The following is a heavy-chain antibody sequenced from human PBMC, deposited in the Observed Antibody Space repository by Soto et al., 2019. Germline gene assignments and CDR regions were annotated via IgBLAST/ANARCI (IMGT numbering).Heavy chain of an antibody. J-gene: IGHJ5*02. CDR3: ARGWRFDP. Sequence: WETLSLTCGVYGGSFSGYQWNWIRQSPGQGLEWIGETNHSGTTKYNPSLESRINLAVDTSKKQFSLKMFSVTAADTAIYYCARGWRFDPWGQGTQVTVSS. V-gene: IGHV4-34*01. D-gene: IGHD1-1*01. CDR2: TNHSGTT. CDR1: GGSFSGYQ.